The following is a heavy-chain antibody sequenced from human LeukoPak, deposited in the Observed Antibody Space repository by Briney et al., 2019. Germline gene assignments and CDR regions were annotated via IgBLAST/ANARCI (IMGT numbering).Heavy chain of an antibody. CDR1: GFTFSSYA. CDR2: LSASGGTT. CDR3: AKLPREYCSSASCPNWFDT. Sequence: GGSLRLSCAASGFTFSSYAMTWVRQAPGKGLEWVSALSASGGTTYYADSVKGRFTTSRDNSKNTLYLQMNSLRAEDTAVYYCAKLPREYCSSASCPNWFDTWGQGILVTVSS. J-gene: IGHJ5*02. D-gene: IGHD2-2*01. V-gene: IGHV3-23*01.